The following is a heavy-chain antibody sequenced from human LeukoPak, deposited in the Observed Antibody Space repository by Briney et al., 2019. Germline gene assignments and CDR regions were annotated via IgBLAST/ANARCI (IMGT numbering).Heavy chain of an antibody. CDR1: GFTVSSNY. J-gene: IGHJ5*02. Sequence: GGSLRLSCAASGFTVSSNYIVWVRQAPGKGLEWVSSISSSSSYIYYADSVKGRFTISRDNAKNSLYLQMNSLRAEDTALYYCARDLDWGAFDAWGQGTLVTVSS. D-gene: IGHD3-9*01. V-gene: IGHV3-21*04. CDR2: ISSSSSYI. CDR3: ARDLDWGAFDA.